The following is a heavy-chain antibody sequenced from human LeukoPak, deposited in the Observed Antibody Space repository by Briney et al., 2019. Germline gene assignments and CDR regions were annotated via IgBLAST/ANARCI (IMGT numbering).Heavy chain of an antibody. CDR3: ARASGFITIFGVVRVFDY. Sequence: GGSLRLSCAASGFTFSSYVMHWVRQAPGKGMEWVAVIWYDGSNKYYADSVKGRFTISRDNSKNTLYLQMNSLRAEDTAVYYCARASGFITIFGVVRVFDYWGQGTLVTVSS. J-gene: IGHJ4*02. CDR1: GFTFSSYV. V-gene: IGHV3-33*01. CDR2: IWYDGSNK. D-gene: IGHD3-3*01.